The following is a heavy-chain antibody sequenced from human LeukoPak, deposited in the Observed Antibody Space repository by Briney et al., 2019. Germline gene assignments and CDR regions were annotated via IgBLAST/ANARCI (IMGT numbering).Heavy chain of an antibody. CDR2: IYYSGST. D-gene: IGHD6-19*01. J-gene: IGHJ4*02. CDR1: GGSISSSNSY. CDR3: ARRAYSSGFDYIDY. Sequence: KASETLSLTCTVSGGSISSSNSYWGWIRQPPGKGLEWIGSIYYSGSTYYNPSLKSRVTISVDTSKSQFSLKLSSVIAADTAVYYCARRAYSSGFDYIDYWGQGTLVTVSS. V-gene: IGHV4-39*01.